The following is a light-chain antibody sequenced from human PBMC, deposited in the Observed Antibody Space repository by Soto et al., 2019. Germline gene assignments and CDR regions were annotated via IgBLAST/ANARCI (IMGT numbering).Light chain of an antibody. CDR1: SSDVGGYNY. Sequence: QSVLTQPASVSGSPGQSITISCTGTSSDVGGYNYVSWYQQHPGKAPKLMIYDVSNRPSGVSNRFSGSKSGNTASLTISRPQAEDDADYYCNSYTSSSTLFGGGTKVTVL. V-gene: IGLV2-14*01. CDR3: NSYTSSSTL. CDR2: DVS. J-gene: IGLJ2*01.